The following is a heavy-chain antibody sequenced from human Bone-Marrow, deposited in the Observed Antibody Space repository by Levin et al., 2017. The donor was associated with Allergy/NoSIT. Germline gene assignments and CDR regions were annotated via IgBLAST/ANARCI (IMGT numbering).Heavy chain of an antibody. J-gene: IGHJ6*02. D-gene: IGHD3-10*02. CDR1: GYTFSAYT. CDR3: TRVDGVMFYQGMDV. V-gene: IGHV1-69*08. CDR2: VLPLLNTP. Sequence: TPGGSLRLSCKSSGYTFSAYTISWVRQAPGQGLEWMGRVLPLLNTPKYAPKFQDRLTIIADKSTSTTYMELNSLTSEDTAVYYCTRVDGVMFYQGMDVWGQGTTVIVSS.